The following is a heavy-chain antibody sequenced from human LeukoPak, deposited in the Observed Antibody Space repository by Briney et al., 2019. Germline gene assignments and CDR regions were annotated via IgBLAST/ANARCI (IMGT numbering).Heavy chain of an antibody. CDR3: ARDDVIVATIVIDY. CDR1: GYTFTGYY. Sequence: ASVKVSCKASGYTFTGYYMHWVRRAPGQGLEWMGWINPNSGGTNYAQKFQGWVTMTRDTSISTAYMELSRLRSDDTAVYYCARDDVIVATIVIDYWGQGTLVTVSS. CDR2: INPNSGGT. J-gene: IGHJ4*02. V-gene: IGHV1-2*04. D-gene: IGHD5-12*01.